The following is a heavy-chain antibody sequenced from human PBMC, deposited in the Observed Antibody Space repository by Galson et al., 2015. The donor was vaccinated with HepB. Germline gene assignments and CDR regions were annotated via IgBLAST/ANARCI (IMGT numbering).Heavy chain of an antibody. CDR1: GFTFSSYA. D-gene: IGHD4-17*01. J-gene: IGHJ4*02. CDR3: ARQAYAPFFES. Sequence: SLRLSCAASGFTFSSYAMAWVRQAPGRGLEWVSTISRDSGEIHFADPVKGRFAISRDNSKNTLFLQMNSLRPEDTAIYFCARQAYAPFFESWGQGTLVTVSS. V-gene: IGHV3-23*01. CDR2: ISRDSGEI.